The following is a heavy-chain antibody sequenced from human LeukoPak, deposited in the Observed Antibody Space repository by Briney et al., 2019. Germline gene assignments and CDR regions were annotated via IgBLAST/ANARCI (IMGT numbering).Heavy chain of an antibody. CDR1: GFTFSSYA. CDR2: ISGSGGST. CDR3: AKRADSSGPYDY. V-gene: IGHV3-23*01. J-gene: IGHJ4*02. Sequence: GGALRLSCAASGFTFSSYAMSWVRQAPGKGLEWVSAISGSGGSTYVAYSVKGRFTISIDNSKNTLYLQMNSLRAEDTAVYYCAKRADSSGPYDYWGQGTLVTVSS. D-gene: IGHD3-22*01.